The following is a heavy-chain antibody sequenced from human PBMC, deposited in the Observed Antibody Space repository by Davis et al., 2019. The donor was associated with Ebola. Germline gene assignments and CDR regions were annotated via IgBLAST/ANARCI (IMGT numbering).Heavy chain of an antibody. CDR3: TTGSTSCYPYYYYYYMDV. CDR1: GFTFSSYS. CDR2: IKSKTDGGTT. V-gene: IGHV3-15*01. Sequence: PGGSLRLSCAASGFTFSSYSMNWVRQAPGKGLEWVGRIKSKTDGGTTDYAAPVKGRFTISRDDSKNTLYLQMNSLKTEDTAVYYCTTGSTSCYPYYYYYYMDVWGKGTTVTVSS. J-gene: IGHJ6*03. D-gene: IGHD2-2*01.